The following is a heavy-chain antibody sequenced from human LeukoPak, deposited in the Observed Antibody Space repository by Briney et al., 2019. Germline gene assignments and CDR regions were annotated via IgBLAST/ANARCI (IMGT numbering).Heavy chain of an antibody. CDR3: VKDSGWRAPTLDY. J-gene: IGHJ4*02. D-gene: IGHD6-19*01. CDR2: ISSNGGST. Sequence: GVSLRLSCSASGFTFSSYAMHWVRQAPGKGLEYVSAISSNGGSTYYADSVKGRFTISRDNSKNTLYLQMSSLRAEDTAVYYCVKDSGWRAPTLDYWGQGTLVTVSS. CDR1: GFTFSSYA. V-gene: IGHV3-64D*06.